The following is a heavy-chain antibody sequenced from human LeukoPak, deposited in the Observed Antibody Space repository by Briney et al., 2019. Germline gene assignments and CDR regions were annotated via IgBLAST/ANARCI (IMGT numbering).Heavy chain of an antibody. V-gene: IGHV3-7*01. CDR3: ARVRGSWCLDC. CDR1: GFTFSSYW. CDR2: IKQDGSEK. Sequence: PGGSLRLSCAASGFTFSSYWMSWVRQGPGKGLEWVANIKQDGSEKYYVDSVKGRFTISRDNAKNSLYLQMNSLRAEDTAVYYCARVRGSWCLDCWGQGTLVTVSS. J-gene: IGHJ4*02. D-gene: IGHD6-13*01.